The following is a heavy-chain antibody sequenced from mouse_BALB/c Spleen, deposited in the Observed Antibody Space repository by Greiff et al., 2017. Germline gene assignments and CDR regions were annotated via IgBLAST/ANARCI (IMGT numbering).Heavy chain of an antibody. J-gene: IGHJ3*01. Sequence: VQLQQSGAELVKPGASVKLSCTASGFNITDSYMHWVKQRPEQGLEWIGRIDPANGNTKYDSKFQGKATITADTSSNTAYLQLSSLTSEDTAVYYCAYDYDGPFAYWGQGTLVTVSA. V-gene: IGHV14-3*02. CDR1: GFNITDSY. D-gene: IGHD2-4*01. CDR2: IDPANGNT. CDR3: AYDYDGPFAY.